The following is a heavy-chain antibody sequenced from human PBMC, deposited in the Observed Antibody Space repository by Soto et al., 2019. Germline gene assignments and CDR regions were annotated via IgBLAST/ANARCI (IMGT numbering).Heavy chain of an antibody. CDR3: ARDKGVVVVPAPWFDP. V-gene: IGHV4-31*03. CDR1: GGSISSGGYY. D-gene: IGHD2-2*01. Sequence: PSETLSLTCTVSGGSISSGGYYWSWIRQHPGKGLEWIGYIYYSGSTYYNPSLKSRVTISVDASKNQFSLKLSSVTAADTAVYYCARDKGVVVVPAPWFDPWGQGTLVTVSS. CDR2: IYYSGST. J-gene: IGHJ5*02.